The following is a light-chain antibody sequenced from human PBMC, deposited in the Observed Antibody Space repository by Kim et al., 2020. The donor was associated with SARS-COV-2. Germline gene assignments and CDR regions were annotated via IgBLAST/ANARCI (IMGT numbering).Light chain of an antibody. CDR3: SSYMPTTIFV. CDR2: DVT. CDR1: SSDVGAYNY. J-gene: IGLJ2*01. Sequence: QSALTQPASVSGSPGQSITISCTGTSSDVGAYNYVSWYQQHPGKAPKLIIYDVTNRPSGVSNRFSGSKSDNTASLTISGLQAEDEADYYCSSYMPTTIFVFGGGTKLTVL. V-gene: IGLV2-14*03.